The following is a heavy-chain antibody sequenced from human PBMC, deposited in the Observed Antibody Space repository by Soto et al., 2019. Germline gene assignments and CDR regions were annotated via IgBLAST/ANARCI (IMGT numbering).Heavy chain of an antibody. J-gene: IGHJ2*01. CDR3: ARLVGTGGKNAYWYFDL. D-gene: IGHD7-27*01. V-gene: IGHV4-59*08. CDR2: IYYSGST. CDR1: GGSISSYY. Sequence: SETLSLTCTVSGGSISSYYWSWIRQPPGKGLEWIGYIYYSGSTNYNPSLKSRVTISVDTSKNQFSLKLSSVTAADTAVYYCARLVGTGGKNAYWYFDLWGRGTLVTVSS.